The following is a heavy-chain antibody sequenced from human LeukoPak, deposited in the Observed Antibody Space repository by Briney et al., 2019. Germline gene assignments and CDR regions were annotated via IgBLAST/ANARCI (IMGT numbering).Heavy chain of an antibody. CDR2: ISPSGST. V-gene: IGHV4-4*07. CDR3: ARYGITIVRGGKYYFDS. Sequence: PSETLSLTYTVSGGSVSSYSWSWIRQPAGKGLECIGHISPSGSTNYNPSLNSRVTISVDTSKNQFSLRLSSVTAADTAVYYCARYGITIVRGGKYYFDSWGQGTLVTVSS. CDR1: GGSVSSYS. D-gene: IGHD3-10*01. J-gene: IGHJ4*02.